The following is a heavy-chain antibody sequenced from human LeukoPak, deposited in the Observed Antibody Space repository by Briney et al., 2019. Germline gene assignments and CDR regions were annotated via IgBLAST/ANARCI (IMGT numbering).Heavy chain of an antibody. CDR2: IDPSGGST. CDR1: GYTFTNYH. V-gene: IGHV1-46*01. Sequence: GASVKVSCKASGYTFTNYHIHWVRQAPGQGLEWMGIIDPSGGSTNYAQKFQGRVTMTRDTSTSTVYMELSSLRSEDTAAYYCARSTIRIWIDYWGQGTLVAVSS. D-gene: IGHD5-24*01. J-gene: IGHJ4*02. CDR3: ARSTIRIWIDY.